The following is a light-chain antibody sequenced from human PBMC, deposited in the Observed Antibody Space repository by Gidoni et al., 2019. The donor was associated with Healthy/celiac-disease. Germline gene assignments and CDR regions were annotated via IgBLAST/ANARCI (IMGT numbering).Light chain of an antibody. CDR1: SSDFGGYHY. CDR2: DVR. Sequence: QSALTQPASVSGSPGQTITISCTGTSSDFGGYHYVSWYQPHPGKAPKLMIYDVRPRPSGVSNRFSGSKSGNTASLTISGLHAEDEADYYCSSYTSSSTPQVFGGGTKLTVL. J-gene: IGLJ3*02. CDR3: SSYTSSSTPQV. V-gene: IGLV2-14*01.